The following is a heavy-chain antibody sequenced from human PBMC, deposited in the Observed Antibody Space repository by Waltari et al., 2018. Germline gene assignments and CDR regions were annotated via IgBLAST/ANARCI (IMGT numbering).Heavy chain of an antibody. CDR3: ARYDLWGYGMDV. D-gene: IGHD3-16*01. J-gene: IGHJ6*02. V-gene: IGHV4-59*01. CDR1: GGSISSYY. CDR2: IYYSGST. Sequence: QVQLQESGPGLVKPSETLSLTCTVSGGSISSYYWSWIRQPPGKGLEWIGYIYYSGSTNYNPSLKSRVTISVDTSKNQFSLKLSSVTAADTAVYYCARYDLWGYGMDVWGQGTTVTVSS.